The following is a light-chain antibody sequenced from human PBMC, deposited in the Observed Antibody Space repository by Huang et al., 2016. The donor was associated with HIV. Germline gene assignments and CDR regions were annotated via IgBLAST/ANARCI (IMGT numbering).Light chain of an antibody. J-gene: IGKJ1*01. CDR3: QQRSNWPRT. Sequence: EIVLTQSPATLSLSPGERATLSCRASQSVSSYLAWYQQKPGQAPRLLIYDASNRATGIPARLSGSGSGTDFTLTISSLEPEDFAVYHCQQRSNWPRTFGQGTKVEIK. CDR1: QSVSSY. CDR2: DAS. V-gene: IGKV3-11*01.